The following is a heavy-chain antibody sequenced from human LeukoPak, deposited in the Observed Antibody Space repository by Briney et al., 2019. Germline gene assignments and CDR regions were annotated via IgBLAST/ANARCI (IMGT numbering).Heavy chain of an antibody. CDR1: GGSISSSSYY. CDR2: FSCSGST. D-gene: IGHD1-26*01. V-gene: IGHV4-39*07. CDR3: AKDPSSGSYFDY. Sequence: SETLSLTCTVSGGSISSSSYYWGWIRQPPGKGLEWIGSFSCSGSTYYNPSLKSRVTISVDTSKSQFSLYMDSVTAADTAVYYCAKDPSSGSYFDYWGQGTLVTVSS. J-gene: IGHJ4*02.